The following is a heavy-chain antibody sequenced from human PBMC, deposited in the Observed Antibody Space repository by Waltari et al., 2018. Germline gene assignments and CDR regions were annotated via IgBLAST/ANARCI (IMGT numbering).Heavy chain of an antibody. J-gene: IGHJ4*02. D-gene: IGHD2-2*01. CDR3: ARGYCVSNSCYCGDS. CDR1: GFSFSDHY. CDR2: IRDKAKSYTL. Sequence: EVQLVESGGGLVQPGGSLRLSCAASGFSFSDHYMDWFRQAPGKGLEWVARIRDKAKSYTLEYAASVKGRFIISRDDSMNSLYLQMNNLKTEDTAMYFCARGYCVSNSCYCGDSWGQGTLVTVSS. V-gene: IGHV3-72*01.